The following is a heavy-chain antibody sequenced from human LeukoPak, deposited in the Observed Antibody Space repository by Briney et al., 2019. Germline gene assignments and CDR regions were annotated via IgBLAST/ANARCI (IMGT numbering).Heavy chain of an antibody. CDR1: GFTFSSYA. CDR2: ISGSGGST. J-gene: IGHJ4*02. V-gene: IGHV3-23*01. D-gene: IGHD5-18*01. Sequence: GGFLRLSCAASGFTFSSYAMSWVRQAPGKGLEWVSAISGSGGSTYYADSVKGRFTISRDNSKNTLYLQMNSLRAEDTAVYYCAIESYHQSSREFDYWGQGTLVTVSS. CDR3: AIESYHQSSREFDY.